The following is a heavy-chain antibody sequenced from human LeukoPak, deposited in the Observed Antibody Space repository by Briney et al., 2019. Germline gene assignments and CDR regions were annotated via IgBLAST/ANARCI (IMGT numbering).Heavy chain of an antibody. D-gene: IGHD7-27*01. CDR3: ARLSPPGDKCFDY. CDR2: IYSGGST. CDR1: GFIISSNY. Sequence: GGSLRLSCAASGFIISSNYMNWVRQTPGKGLEWVSVIYSGGSTYYSDSVKGRFTISRDNSKNTLYVQMNSLRPEDTAVYYCARLSPPGDKCFDYWGQGTLVTVSS. V-gene: IGHV3-66*02. J-gene: IGHJ4*02.